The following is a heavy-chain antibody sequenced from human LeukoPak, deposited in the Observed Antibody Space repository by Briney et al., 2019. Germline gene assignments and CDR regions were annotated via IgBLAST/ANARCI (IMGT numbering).Heavy chain of an antibody. Sequence: GGSLRLSCAASGFTFSSYGMHWVRQAPGKGLEWVAFIRYDGSNKYYADSVKGRFTISRDNSKNTLYLQMNSLRAEDTAVYYCANIVGAPSGLDYWGQGTLVTVSS. CDR2: IRYDGSNK. V-gene: IGHV3-30*02. CDR3: ANIVGAPSGLDY. D-gene: IGHD1-26*01. J-gene: IGHJ4*02. CDR1: GFTFSSYG.